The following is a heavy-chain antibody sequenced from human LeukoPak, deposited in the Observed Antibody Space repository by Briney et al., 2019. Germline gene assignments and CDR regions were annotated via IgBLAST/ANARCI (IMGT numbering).Heavy chain of an antibody. Sequence: PGRSLRLSCAASGFTFSGYAMHWVRQAPGKGLEWVAVISYDGSNKYYADSVKGRFTISRDNSKNTLYLQMNSLRAEDTAVYYCARDRYYYDSSGYYFDSNIDYWGQGTLVTVSS. D-gene: IGHD3-22*01. CDR3: ARDRYYYDSSGYYFDSNIDY. CDR2: ISYDGSNK. V-gene: IGHV3-30-3*01. CDR1: GFTFSGYA. J-gene: IGHJ4*02.